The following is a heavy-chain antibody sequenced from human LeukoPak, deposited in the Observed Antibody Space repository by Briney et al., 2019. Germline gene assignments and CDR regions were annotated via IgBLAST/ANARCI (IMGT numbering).Heavy chain of an antibody. CDR1: GFPFSNYG. J-gene: IGHJ4*02. CDR2: ISGSGDTT. CDR3: ARALLGLGFDY. D-gene: IGHD3-16*01. Sequence: GGSLRLSCAASGFPFSNYGMSWVRQAPGKGLEWVSAISGSGDTTYFADSVKGRFTISRDNAKNSLYLQMNSLRAEDTAVYYCARALLGLGFDYWGQGTLVTVSS. V-gene: IGHV3-23*01.